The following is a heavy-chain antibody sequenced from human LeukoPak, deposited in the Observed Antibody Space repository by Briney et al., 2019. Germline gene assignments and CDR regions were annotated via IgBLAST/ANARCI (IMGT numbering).Heavy chain of an antibody. CDR2: IIPIFGTA. Sequence: SVTVSCKASGGTFSSYAISWVRQAPGQGLEWMGGIIPIFGTANYAQKLQGRVTMTTDTSTSTAYMELRSLRSDDTAVYYCARDHYGESNFDYWGQGTLVTVSS. V-gene: IGHV1-69*05. J-gene: IGHJ4*02. CDR1: GGTFSSYA. D-gene: IGHD3-16*01. CDR3: ARDHYGESNFDY.